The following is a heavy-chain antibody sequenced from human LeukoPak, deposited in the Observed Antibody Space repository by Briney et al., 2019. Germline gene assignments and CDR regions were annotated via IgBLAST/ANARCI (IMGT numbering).Heavy chain of an antibody. CDR3: ARGVSARATTIVVVPERKAFDI. J-gene: IGHJ3*02. Sequence: SETLSLTCAVYGGSFSGYYWSWIRQPPGKGLEWIGEINHSGSTNYNPSLKSRVTISVDTSKNQFSLKLSSVTAADTAVYYCARGVSARATTIVVVPERKAFDIWGQGTMVTVSS. CDR1: GGSFSGYY. D-gene: IGHD3-22*01. CDR2: INHSGST. V-gene: IGHV4-34*01.